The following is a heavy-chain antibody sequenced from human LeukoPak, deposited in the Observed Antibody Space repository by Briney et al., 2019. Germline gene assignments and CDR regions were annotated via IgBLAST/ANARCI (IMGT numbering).Heavy chain of an antibody. CDR3: AKETIYTSGTSFLTLDY. J-gene: IGHJ4*02. CDR2: IGGSGRGT. CDR1: GFTFSTYA. D-gene: IGHD2-2*02. Sequence: PGESLRLSCAASGFTFSTYAITWVRQAPGKGLEWVSAIGGSGRGTYYADSVKGRFTISRDNSKNTVYLQMNSLRAEDTAVYFCAKETIYTSGTSFLTLDYWGQGTLVTVSS. V-gene: IGHV3-23*01.